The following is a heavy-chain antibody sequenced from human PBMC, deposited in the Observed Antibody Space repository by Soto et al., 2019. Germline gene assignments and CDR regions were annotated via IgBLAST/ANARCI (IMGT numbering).Heavy chain of an antibody. CDR3: ARTVVATIFGRFDY. J-gene: IGHJ4*02. CDR1: VGSFSGYY. CDR2: INHSGST. D-gene: IGHD5-12*01. Sequence: PSETLSLTCAVYVGSFSGYYWSWIRQPPGKGLEWIGEINHSGSTNYNPSLKSRVTISVDTSKNQFSLKLSSVTAADTAVYYCARTVVATIFGRFDYWGQGTLVTVSS. V-gene: IGHV4-34*01.